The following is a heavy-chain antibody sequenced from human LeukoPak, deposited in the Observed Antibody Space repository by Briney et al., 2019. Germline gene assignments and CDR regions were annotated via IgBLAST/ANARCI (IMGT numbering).Heavy chain of an antibody. D-gene: IGHD3-16*01. CDR2: INPSGDNT. CDR3: ARDNDSRDPPHFDY. CDR1: GYTFTNNY. Sequence: PGASVKVSCKASGYTFTNNYMHWVRQAPGQGLEWMGIINPSGDNTWYAQKFQGRVTMTRDMATSTDYMEVSSLRSEDTAVYYCARDNDSRDPPHFDYWGQGTLVTVSS. J-gene: IGHJ4*02. V-gene: IGHV1-46*01.